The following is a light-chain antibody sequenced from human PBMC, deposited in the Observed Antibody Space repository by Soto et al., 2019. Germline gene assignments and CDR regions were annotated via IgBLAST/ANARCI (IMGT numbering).Light chain of an antibody. CDR2: EVS. J-gene: IGLJ2*01. CDR1: SSDIGGYDY. Sequence: QSVLAQPPSSSGSPGQSVTISCTGTSSDIGGYDYVSWYQQHPGKAPKLMIHEVSKRPSGVPDRFSGSKSGNTASLTVSGLQADDEADYYCSSYAANNSLVIFGGGTKLTVL. CDR3: SSYAANNSLVI. V-gene: IGLV2-8*01.